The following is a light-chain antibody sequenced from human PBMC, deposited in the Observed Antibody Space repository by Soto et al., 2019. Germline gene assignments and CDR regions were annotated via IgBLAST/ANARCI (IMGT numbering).Light chain of an antibody. CDR1: QSVSSDY. V-gene: IGKV3-20*01. Sequence: EVVLTQSPDTLSLSPGERATLSCRASQSVSSDYLVWYQQKPGLPPRLLIYGASRRATGIPDRFSGSGSGTDFILTISILEPEDVAVYYCQHYDNTPPSVTFGPGTKVDIK. CDR2: GAS. J-gene: IGKJ3*01. CDR3: QHYDNTPPSVT.